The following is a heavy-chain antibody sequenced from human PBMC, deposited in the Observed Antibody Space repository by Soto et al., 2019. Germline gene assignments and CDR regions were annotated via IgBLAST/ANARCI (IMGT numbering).Heavy chain of an antibody. V-gene: IGHV1-18*01. J-gene: IGHJ4*02. CDR1: GYTFINFC. CDR2: ISPYNGNT. CDR3: ARDRTLYSYANEY. D-gene: IGHD2-2*01. Sequence: QVQRVQSGAEVKKPGASVKVSCKASGYTFINFCIGWGRQAPGQGLEWMGWISPYNGNTKYAQKFQGRVTLTTDTSTTTAYMELRSMRDDDTAVYYCARDRTLYSYANEYWGQGTLVTVSS.